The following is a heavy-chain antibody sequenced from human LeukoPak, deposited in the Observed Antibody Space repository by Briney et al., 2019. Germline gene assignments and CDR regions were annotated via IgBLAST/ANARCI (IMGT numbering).Heavy chain of an antibody. V-gene: IGHV3-21*05. J-gene: IGHJ2*01. D-gene: IGHD5-24*01. CDR1: GFPFSLYA. CDR2: TNDDSTDI. Sequence: GGSLRRSCAASGFPFSLYAMNWVRKAPGKGLEWVSYTNDDSTDIHYTDSVKGRFTISRDNAKNSLYLQMSSLRAEDTALYYCKRRAARWQFDLWGRGTLLTVSS. CDR3: KRRAARWQFDL.